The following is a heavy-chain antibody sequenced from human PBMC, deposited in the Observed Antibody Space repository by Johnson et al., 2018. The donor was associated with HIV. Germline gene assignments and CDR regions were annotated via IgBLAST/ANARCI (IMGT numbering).Heavy chain of an antibody. V-gene: IGHV3-30-3*01. CDR2: ISYDGSNK. J-gene: IGHJ3*02. CDR1: GFTFSSYA. CDR3: AKADHSSGWYLAFDI. D-gene: IGHD6-19*01. Sequence: QVLLVESGGGLVKPGGSLRLSCAASGFTFSSYAMHWVRQAPGKGLEWVAVISYDGSNKYYADSVKGRFTISRDNSKNTLYLQMNSLRAEDTAVYYCAKADHSSGWYLAFDIWGQGTMVTVSS.